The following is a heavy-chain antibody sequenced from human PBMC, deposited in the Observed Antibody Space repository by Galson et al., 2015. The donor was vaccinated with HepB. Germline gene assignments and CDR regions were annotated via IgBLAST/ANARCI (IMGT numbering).Heavy chain of an antibody. Sequence: SLRLSCAASGFTFSSYSMNWVRQAPGKGLEWVSYISSSSSTIYYADSVKGRFTISRDNAKNSLYLQMNSLRAEDTAVYYCAREGKYCSGGSCYLAFDIWGQGTMVTVSS. D-gene: IGHD2-15*01. CDR3: AREGKYCSGGSCYLAFDI. CDR2: ISSSSSTI. V-gene: IGHV3-48*01. CDR1: GFTFSSYS. J-gene: IGHJ3*02.